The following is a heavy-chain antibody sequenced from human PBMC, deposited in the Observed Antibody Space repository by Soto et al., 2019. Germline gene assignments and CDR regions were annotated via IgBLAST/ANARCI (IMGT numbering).Heavy chain of an antibody. Sequence: TSETLSLTCTVSGGSISSGGYYWTWIRQHPGKGLEWIGHISYIGSTNYNPSLKSRVTISVDTSKNQFSLKLSSVTAADTAVYYCARVPDRWGQGTLVTVSS. CDR2: ISYIGST. D-gene: IGHD2-2*01. V-gene: IGHV4-61*08. CDR1: GGSISSGGYY. CDR3: ARVPDR. J-gene: IGHJ5*02.